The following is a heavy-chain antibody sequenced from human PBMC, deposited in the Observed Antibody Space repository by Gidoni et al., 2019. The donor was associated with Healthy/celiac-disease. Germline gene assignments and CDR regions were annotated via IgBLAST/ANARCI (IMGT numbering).Heavy chain of an antibody. V-gene: IGHV1-8*01. J-gene: IGHJ4*02. CDR2: MNPNSGNT. Sequence: QVQLVQSGAEVKKPGASVTVSCKASGYTFTSYDINWVRQATGQGLEWMGWMNPNSGNTGYAQKFQGRVTMTRNTSISTAYMELSSLRSEDTAVYYCARGVSASYLLVGNYYFDYWGQGTLVTVSS. CDR3: ARGVSASYLLVGNYYFDY. D-gene: IGHD1-26*01. CDR1: GYTFTSYD.